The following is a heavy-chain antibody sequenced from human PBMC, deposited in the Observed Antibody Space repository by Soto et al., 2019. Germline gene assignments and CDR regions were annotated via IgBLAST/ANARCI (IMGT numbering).Heavy chain of an antibody. V-gene: IGHV3-30*18. J-gene: IGHJ4*02. CDR1: GFTFSRYG. D-gene: IGHD4-4*01. Sequence: QVQLVESGGGVVQPGRSLRLSCAASGFTFSRYGMHWVRQAPGKGLEWVAVISYDGSRQYYADSVKGRFTISRDNPKNTLYLQMNSLSAEDTAVYYCTKAVDTYRSPDYFDYWGQGTLVTVSS. CDR3: TKAVDTYRSPDYFDY. CDR2: ISYDGSRQ.